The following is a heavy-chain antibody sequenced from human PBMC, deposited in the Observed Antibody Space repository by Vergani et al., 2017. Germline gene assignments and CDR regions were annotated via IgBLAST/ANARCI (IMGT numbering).Heavy chain of an antibody. V-gene: IGHV1-18*01. CDR1: GYTFTSYG. J-gene: IGHJ6*02. D-gene: IGHD6-19*01. CDR3: ARHTQWLPNDDYGMDV. Sequence: QVQLVQSGAEVKKPGASVKVSCKASGYTFTSYGISWVRQAPGQGLEWMGWISAYNGNTNYAQKLQGRGTMTTDTSTSTAYMERRSLRSDDTAVYCCARHTQWLPNDDYGMDVWGQGTTVTVSS. CDR2: ISAYNGNT.